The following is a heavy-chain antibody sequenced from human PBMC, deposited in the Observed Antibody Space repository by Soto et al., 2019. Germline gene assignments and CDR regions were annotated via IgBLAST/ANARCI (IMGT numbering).Heavy chain of an antibody. V-gene: IGHV4-59*01. Sequence: SETLSLTFTVSGGSISSYYWSWIRQPPGKGLEWIGYIYYSGSTNYNPSLKSRVTISVDTSKNQFSLKLSSVTAADTAVYYCAREMATITGPYYYGMDVWGQGTTVTVSS. CDR1: GGSISSYY. J-gene: IGHJ6*02. CDR2: IYYSGST. D-gene: IGHD5-12*01. CDR3: AREMATITGPYYYGMDV.